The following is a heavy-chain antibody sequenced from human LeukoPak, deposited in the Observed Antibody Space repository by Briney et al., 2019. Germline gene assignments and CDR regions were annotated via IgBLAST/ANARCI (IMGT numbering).Heavy chain of an antibody. CDR2: IKSKTDGGTT. D-gene: IGHD6-13*01. V-gene: IGHV3-15*01. J-gene: IGHJ5*02. CDR3: TAQTMYSRAIP. Sequence: PGGSLRLSCVTSGFTFSDAWMSWVRQAPGKGLEWVGRIKSKTDGGTTDYAAPVKGRFSISRDDSKNMLYLQMNSLKTEDTAVYYCTAQTMYSRAIPWGQGTLVTVPS. CDR1: GFTFSDAW.